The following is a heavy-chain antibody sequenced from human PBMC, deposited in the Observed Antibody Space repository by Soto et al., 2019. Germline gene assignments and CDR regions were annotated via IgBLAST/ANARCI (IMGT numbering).Heavy chain of an antibody. V-gene: IGHV4-34*01. CDR3: ARATIAVAGSNWFDP. J-gene: IGHJ5*02. Sequence: SETLSLTSAVYGGSFSGYYWSWIRQPTGKGLEWIGEINHSGSTNYNPSLKSRVTISVDTSKNQFSLKLSSVTAADTAVYYCARATIAVAGSNWFDPWGQGTLVTVSS. D-gene: IGHD6-19*01. CDR2: INHSGST. CDR1: GGSFSGYY.